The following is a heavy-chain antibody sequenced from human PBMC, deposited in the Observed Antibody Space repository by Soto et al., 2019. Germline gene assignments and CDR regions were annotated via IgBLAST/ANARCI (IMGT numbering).Heavy chain of an antibody. CDR3: GRDGVGATPLGWFDP. CDR2: INPRSGDT. D-gene: IGHD1-26*01. Sequence: QVQLVQSGAEVKKPGASVKVSCKASGYTFIGYYIHWVRQAPGQGLEWMGRINPRSGDTTYAQKLQGRLTMTRDTSISTAYRELSSLRSDDTAVYYCGRDGVGATPLGWFDPWGQGSLVTVSS. CDR1: GYTFIGYY. V-gene: IGHV1-2*06. J-gene: IGHJ5*02.